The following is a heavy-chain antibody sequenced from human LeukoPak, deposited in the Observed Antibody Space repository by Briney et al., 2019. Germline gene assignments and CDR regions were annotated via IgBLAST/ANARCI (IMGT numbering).Heavy chain of an antibody. CDR2: INPHNGGT. J-gene: IGHJ4*02. CDR3: ATDCGGDCYSRY. Sequence: ASVKVSCKTSGYTFNDYYLHWVRHAPGQGLESMGWINPHNGGTKYAQRFQGRVTMTRDTSITTAYMELSRLKSDDTAVYYCATDCGGDCYSRYWGQGTLVTVSS. D-gene: IGHD2-21*02. CDR1: GYTFNDYY. V-gene: IGHV1-2*02.